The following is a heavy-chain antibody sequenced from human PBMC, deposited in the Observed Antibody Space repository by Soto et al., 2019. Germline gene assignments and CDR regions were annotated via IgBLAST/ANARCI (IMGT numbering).Heavy chain of an antibody. CDR1: GGFVRTYY. D-gene: IGHD3-22*01. J-gene: IGHJ5*02. Sequence: QERLQESGPGLVKPSETLSLTCSVSGGFVRTYYWSWLRHPAGKGLEWIGRIYGGGSTKFNPSLKSRVTMSVDTSKNVFSLKLTSVTAADTATYYCARLRGHYYDSVAYDPQWPDLWGQGTLVTVSS. V-gene: IGHV4-4*07. CDR2: IYGGGST. CDR3: ARLRGHYYDSVAYDPQWPDL.